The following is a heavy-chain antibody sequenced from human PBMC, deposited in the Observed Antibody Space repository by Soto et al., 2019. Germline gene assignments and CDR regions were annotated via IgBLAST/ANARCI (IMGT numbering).Heavy chain of an antibody. V-gene: IGHV3-13*01. Sequence: PGGSLRLSCAASGFTFSRYDMHWVRQATGKGLEWVSAIGTAGDTYYPGSVKGRFTISRENAKNSLYLQMNSLRAGDTAVYYCARARRSYSCSWYASPTYMDFWGKGTTVSVSS. J-gene: IGHJ6*03. CDR3: ARARRSYSCSWYASPTYMDF. CDR1: GFTFSRYD. CDR2: IGTAGDT. D-gene: IGHD6-13*01.